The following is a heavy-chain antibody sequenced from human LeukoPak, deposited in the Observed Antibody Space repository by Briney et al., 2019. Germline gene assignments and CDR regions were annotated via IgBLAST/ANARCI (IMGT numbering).Heavy chain of an antibody. J-gene: IGHJ6*03. Sequence: ASVKLSCKASGYTFTSYYMHWVRQAPGQGLEWMRIINPSGGSTSYAQKFQGRVTMTRDMSTSTVYMELSSLRSEDTAVYYCARESIDSNYRYYMDVWGKGTTVTVSS. D-gene: IGHD4-11*01. CDR1: GYTFTSYY. CDR3: ARESIDSNYRYYMDV. V-gene: IGHV1-46*01. CDR2: INPSGGST.